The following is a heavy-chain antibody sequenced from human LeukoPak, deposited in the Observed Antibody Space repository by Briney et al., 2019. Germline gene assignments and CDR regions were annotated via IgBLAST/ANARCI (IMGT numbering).Heavy chain of an antibody. CDR3: ARAVGNYYGSGSYSPAQRFDP. CDR1: GGSISSYY. Sequence: SETLSLTCTVSGGSISSYYWSWIRQPAGKGLEWIGRIYTSGSTNYNPSLKSRVTMSVDTSKNQFSLKLSSVPAADTAVYYCARAVGNYYGSGSYSPAQRFDPWGQGTLVTVSS. CDR2: IYTSGST. D-gene: IGHD3-10*01. V-gene: IGHV4-4*07. J-gene: IGHJ5*02.